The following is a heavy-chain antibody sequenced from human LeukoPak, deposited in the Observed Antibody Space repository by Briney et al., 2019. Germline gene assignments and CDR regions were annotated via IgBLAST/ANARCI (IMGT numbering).Heavy chain of an antibody. Sequence: GASVTVSCTASGFTFTSSAVQWVRQARGQRLEWIGWIVVGSGNTNYAQKFQERVTITRDMSTSTAYMELSSLRSEDTAVYYCAADGYSGYDFDYWGQGTLVTVSS. CDR2: IVVGSGNT. CDR3: AADGYSGYDFDY. J-gene: IGHJ4*02. V-gene: IGHV1-58*01. CDR1: GFTFTSSA. D-gene: IGHD5-12*01.